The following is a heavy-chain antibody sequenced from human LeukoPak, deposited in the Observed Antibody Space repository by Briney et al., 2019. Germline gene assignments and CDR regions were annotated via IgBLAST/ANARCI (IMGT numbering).Heavy chain of an antibody. D-gene: IGHD1-26*01. CDR1: GGSISSSSYY. J-gene: IGHJ5*02. CDR2: IYYSGST. V-gene: IGHV4-39*01. CDR3: ARLGIQNWFDP. Sequence: SETLSLTCTVSGGSISSSSYYWGWIRQPPGKGPEWIGSIYYSGSTYYNPSLKSRVTISVDTSKYQFSLKLSSVTAADTAVYYCARLGIQNWFDPWGQGTLVTVSS.